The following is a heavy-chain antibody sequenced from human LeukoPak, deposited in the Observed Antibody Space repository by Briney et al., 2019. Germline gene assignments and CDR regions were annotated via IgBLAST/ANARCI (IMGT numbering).Heavy chain of an antibody. J-gene: IGHJ4*02. D-gene: IGHD3-22*01. V-gene: IGHV3-21*01. CDR1: GFTFSSYS. CDR3: ARVGRATYYYDSSGYSFDY. Sequence: GGSLRLSCAASGFTFSSYSMNWVRQAPGKGLEWVSSISSSSSCIYYAGSVKGRFTISRDNAKNSLYLQMNSLRAEDTAVYYCARVGRATYYYDSSGYSFDYWGQGTLVTVSS. CDR2: ISSSSSCI.